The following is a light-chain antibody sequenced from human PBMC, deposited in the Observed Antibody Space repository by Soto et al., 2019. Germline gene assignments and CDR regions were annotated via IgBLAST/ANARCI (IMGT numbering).Light chain of an antibody. V-gene: IGLV1-51*01. J-gene: IGLJ1*01. Sequence: QSVLTQPPSVSAASGQKVTISCSGSSANIGGNSVSWCQQLPGTAPQLLIWDDNKRPSGIPDRFSGSKSGTSATLGXTGFQTGDEADYYCGSWDSSLSAYVFGTGTKVTVL. CDR1: SANIGGNS. CDR3: GSWDSSLSAYV. CDR2: DDN.